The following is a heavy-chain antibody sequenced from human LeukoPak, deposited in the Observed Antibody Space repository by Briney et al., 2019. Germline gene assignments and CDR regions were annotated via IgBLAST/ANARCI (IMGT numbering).Heavy chain of an antibody. J-gene: IGHJ4*02. V-gene: IGHV3-33*01. CDR2: IWYGGSNK. CDR1: GFTFSSYG. D-gene: IGHD4-23*01. Sequence: GGSLRLSCAASGFTFSSYGMHWVRQAPGKGLEWVAVIWYGGSNKYYADSVKGRFTISRDNSKNTGYLQMNSLRAEDTAVYYCARDVWDNVGKQLDYWGQGTLVTVFS. CDR3: ARDVWDNVGKQLDY.